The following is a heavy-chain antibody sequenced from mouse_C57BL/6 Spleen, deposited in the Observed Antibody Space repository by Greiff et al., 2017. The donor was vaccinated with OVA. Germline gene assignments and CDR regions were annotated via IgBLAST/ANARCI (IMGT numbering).Heavy chain of an antibody. Sequence: EVQGVESGPGMVKPSQSLSLTCTVTGYSITSGYDWHWIRHFPGNILEWMGYISYSGSTNYNPTLKSRISITHDTSKNHFFLKLNSVTTEDTATYDCARGDYGSSYAWLAYWGQGTLVTVSA. CDR1: GYSITSGYD. J-gene: IGHJ3*01. CDR2: ISYSGST. V-gene: IGHV3-1*01. D-gene: IGHD1-1*01. CDR3: ARGDYGSSYAWLAY.